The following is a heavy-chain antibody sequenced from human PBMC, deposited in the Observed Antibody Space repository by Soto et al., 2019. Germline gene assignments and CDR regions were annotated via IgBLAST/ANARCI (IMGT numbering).Heavy chain of an antibody. V-gene: IGHV1-18*04. J-gene: IGHJ4*02. CDR1: GYTFSSNG. CDR2: ISTFNGNA. CDR3: ARLHGYSSGWYDY. Sequence: ASVKVSCKASGYTFSSNGVSWVRQAPGQGLEWMGWISTFNGNAHYAQKFQGRVTMTTDTSTNTAYMELTGLSSDDTAVYYCARLHGYSSGWYDYWGQGTLVTVSS. D-gene: IGHD6-19*01.